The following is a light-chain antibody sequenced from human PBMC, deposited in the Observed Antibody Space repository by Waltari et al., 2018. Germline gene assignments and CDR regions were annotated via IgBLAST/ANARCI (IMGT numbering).Light chain of an antibody. CDR2: GAS. Sequence: DIVLTQSPGTLPLSPGERATLSCRARESVRSSLAWYQQKPGQAPRLLIYGASSRATGIPERFSGSGSGTDFTLTISRLEPGDLGIYYCQQYGRLPITFGQGTRLEIK. V-gene: IGKV3-20*01. CDR1: ESVRSS. J-gene: IGKJ5*01. CDR3: QQYGRLPIT.